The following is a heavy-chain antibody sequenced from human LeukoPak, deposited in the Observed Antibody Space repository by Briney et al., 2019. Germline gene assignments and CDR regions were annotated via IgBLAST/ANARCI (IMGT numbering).Heavy chain of an antibody. CDR3: ARAGRKSRGVDLVRKKETGYYYYMDV. V-gene: IGHV3-30*02. J-gene: IGHJ6*03. Sequence: GGSLRLSCAASGFTFNSYGMHWVRQAPGKGLEWVTFIRYDGSNKFYADSVKGRFTISRDNAKNSLYLQMNSLRAEDTAVYYCARAGRKSRGVDLVRKKETGYYYYMDVWGKGTTVTVSS. D-gene: IGHD3-10*02. CDR1: GFTFNSYG. CDR2: IRYDGSNK.